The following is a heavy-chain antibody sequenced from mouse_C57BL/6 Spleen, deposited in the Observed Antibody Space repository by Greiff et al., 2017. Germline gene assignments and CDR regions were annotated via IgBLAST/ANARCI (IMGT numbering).Heavy chain of an antibody. D-gene: IGHD2-12*01. CDR3: AKKSCYYSGRYFDV. V-gene: IGHV2-4*01. J-gene: IGHJ1*03. CDR2: IWSGGST. Sequence: VQLKESGPGLVQPSQSLSITCTVSGFSLTSYGVHWVRQPPGKGLEWLGVIWSGGSTDYNAAFISRLSISKDNSKSQVFFKMNSLQADDTAIYYCAKKSCYYSGRYFDVWGTGTTVTVSS. CDR1: GFSLTSYG.